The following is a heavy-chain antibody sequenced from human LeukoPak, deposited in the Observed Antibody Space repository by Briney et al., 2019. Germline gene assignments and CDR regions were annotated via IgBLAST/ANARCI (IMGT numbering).Heavy chain of an antibody. CDR3: ARGPTISETGYFDY. D-gene: IGHD1-1*01. Sequence: PSETLSLTCAVYGGSFSSYYWSWIRQSPGKGLEWIAGINHRGDTNYNPSVKSRVTISVDTSKNQFSLKVTSLTAADMAVYYCARGPTISETGYFDYWGQGTLVTVSS. J-gene: IGHJ4*03. CDR2: INHRGDT. CDR1: GGSFSSYY. V-gene: IGHV4-34*01.